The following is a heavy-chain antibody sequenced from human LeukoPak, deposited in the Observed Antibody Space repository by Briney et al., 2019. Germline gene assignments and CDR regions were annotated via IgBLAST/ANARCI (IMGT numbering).Heavy chain of an antibody. CDR1: GFTFEDYA. V-gene: IGHV3-9*01. D-gene: IGHD5-24*01. J-gene: IGHJ4*02. CDR2: ISWKSST. Sequence: GRSLRLSCAASGFTFEDYAMHWVRQAPGKGLEWVSGISWKSSTGYADSVKGRFTISRDNAKNTVYLQMNSLRAEDTAVYYCASKRWLQSSFDYWGQGTLVTVSS. CDR3: ASKRWLQSSFDY.